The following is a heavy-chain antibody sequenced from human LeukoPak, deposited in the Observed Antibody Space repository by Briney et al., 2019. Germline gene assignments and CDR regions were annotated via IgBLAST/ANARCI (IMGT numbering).Heavy chain of an antibody. D-gene: IGHD5-18*01. CDR1: GYTFTGYY. V-gene: IGHV1-2*02. CDR2: INPNSGGT. J-gene: IGHJ4*02. CDR3: ARSVGGYSYLTYYFDY. Sequence: GASVKVSCKASGYTFTGYYMHWVRQAPGQGLEWMGWINPNSGGTNYAQKLQGRVTMTTDTSTSTAYMELRSLRSDDTAVYYCARSVGGYSYLTYYFDYWGQGTLVTVSS.